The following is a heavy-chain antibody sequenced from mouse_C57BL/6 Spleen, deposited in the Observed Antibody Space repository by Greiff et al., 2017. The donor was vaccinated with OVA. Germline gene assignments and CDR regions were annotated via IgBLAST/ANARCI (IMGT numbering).Heavy chain of an antibody. J-gene: IGHJ2*01. D-gene: IGHD2-5*01. CDR1: GFNIKDDY. CDR2: IDPENGDT. Sequence: VQLQQSGAELVRPGASVKLSCTASGFNIKDDYMHWVKQRPEQGLEWIGWIDPENGDTEYASKFQGKATIPADKSSTTAYLQLISLTSEDTAVYYCTRYSNYLYYFDYWGQGTTLTVAS. CDR3: TRYSNYLYYFDY. V-gene: IGHV14-4*01.